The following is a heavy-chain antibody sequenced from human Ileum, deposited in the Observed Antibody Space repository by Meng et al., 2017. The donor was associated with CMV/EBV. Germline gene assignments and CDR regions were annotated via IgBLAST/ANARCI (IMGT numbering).Heavy chain of an antibody. CDR3: ARAFQYTSSSTSPI. J-gene: IGHJ4*02. D-gene: IGHD6-6*01. Sequence: EGVLVESGGGLVKPGGSLKLSCAASGFTFSTYGMNWVRQDPGKGLEWVSSISSSSSYIYYADSVKGRFTISRDNAKNSLYLQMNSLRAEDTAVYYCARAFQYTSSSTSPIWGQGTLVTVSS. V-gene: IGHV3-21*01. CDR1: GFTFSTYG. CDR2: ISSSSSYI.